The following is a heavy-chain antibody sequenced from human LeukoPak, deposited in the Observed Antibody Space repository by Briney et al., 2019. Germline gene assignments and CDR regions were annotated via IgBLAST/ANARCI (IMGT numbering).Heavy chain of an antibody. CDR2: NSRIGSTI. D-gene: IGHD2-15*01. V-gene: IGHV3-48*03. CDR1: GFTLSSYE. J-gene: IGHJ3*02. Sequence: GGSLRLSCAASGFTLSSYEMNWDRQAPGKGLEWDSYNSRIGSTIYYADSVKGRFTISRDNAKNSLYLQMNSLRAEDTAVYYCARDRYCSGGSCYSADAFYIWGQGTMVTVSS. CDR3: ARDRYCSGGSCYSADAFYI.